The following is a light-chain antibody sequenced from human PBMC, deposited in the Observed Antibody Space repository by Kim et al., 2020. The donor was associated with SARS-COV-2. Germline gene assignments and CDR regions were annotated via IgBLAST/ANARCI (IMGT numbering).Light chain of an antibody. J-gene: IGLJ3*02. V-gene: IGLV3-19*01. Sequence: ALGQTVRSTGQGDSLRSYYATWYQQKPGQAPVLVIYGKNNRPSGIPDRFSGSTSGTTASLTITGAQAEDEADYYCNSRDSSGNHLVFGGGTQLTVL. CDR1: SLRSYY. CDR2: GKN. CDR3: NSRDSSGNHLV.